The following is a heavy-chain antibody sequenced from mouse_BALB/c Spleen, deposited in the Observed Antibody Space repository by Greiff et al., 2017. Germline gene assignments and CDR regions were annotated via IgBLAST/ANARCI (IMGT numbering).Heavy chain of an antibody. CDR3: ARPLRRSWFAY. CDR2: INPNNGGT. CDR1: GYTFTDYN. V-gene: IGHV1-18*01. J-gene: IGHJ3*01. D-gene: IGHD2-12*01. Sequence: VQLQQSGPELVKPGASVKIPCKASGYTFTDYNMDWVKQSHGKSLEWIGDINPNNGGTIYNQKFKGKATLTVDKSSSTAYMELRSLTSEDTAVYYCARPLRRSWFAYWGQGTLVTVSA.